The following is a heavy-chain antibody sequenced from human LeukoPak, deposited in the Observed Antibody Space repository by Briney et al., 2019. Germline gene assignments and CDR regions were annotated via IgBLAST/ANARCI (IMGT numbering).Heavy chain of an antibody. V-gene: IGHV1-2*02. Sequence: ASVKVSCKASGYTFTGYYMHWVRQAPGQGLEWMGWINPDTGRTNYAQKFQGRVTMTRDTSITTAYMELTRLTSDDTAVYYCARGGGSPPIDYWGQGTLVTVSS. D-gene: IGHD6-13*01. CDR3: ARGGGSPPIDY. CDR2: INPDTGRT. CDR1: GYTFTGYY. J-gene: IGHJ4*02.